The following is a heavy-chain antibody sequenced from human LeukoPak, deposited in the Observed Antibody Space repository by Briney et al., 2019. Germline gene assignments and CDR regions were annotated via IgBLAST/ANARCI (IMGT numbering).Heavy chain of an antibody. V-gene: IGHV3-23*01. J-gene: IGHJ4*02. D-gene: IGHD1-26*01. CDR2: ISGSGGST. Sequence: GGSLRLSCAASGFTFSSYAMSWVRQAPGKGLEWVSAISGSGGSTYYADSVKGRFTISRDNSKNTLYLQLNSLRAEDTAVYYCAPYSGSYYSYWGQGTLVTVSS. CDR3: APYSGSYYSY. CDR1: GFTFSSYA.